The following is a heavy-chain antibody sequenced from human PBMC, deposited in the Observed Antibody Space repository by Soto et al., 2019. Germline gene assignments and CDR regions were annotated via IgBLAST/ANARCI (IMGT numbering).Heavy chain of an antibody. CDR2: IHPSGDT. J-gene: IGHJ1*01. CDR3: VRGYCTTSPCSGDFQF. Sequence: GASVKVSCKASGYKFTTYFIHWLRQAPGQGLERMGMIHPSGDTGYAQKFRGRVTMTIDTSTTTAYMELRNLTSEDTAVYFSVRGYCTTSPCSGDFQFWGQGTLVTVSS. V-gene: IGHV1-46*01. CDR1: GYKFTTYF. D-gene: IGHD2-15*01.